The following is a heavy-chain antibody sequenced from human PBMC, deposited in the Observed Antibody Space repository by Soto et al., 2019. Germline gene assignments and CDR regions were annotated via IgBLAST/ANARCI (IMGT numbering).Heavy chain of an antibody. D-gene: IGHD6-13*01. V-gene: IGHV4-31*03. J-gene: IGHJ6*02. Sequence: QVQLQESGPGLVKPSQTLSLTCTVSGGSISNGGYYWTWIRQHPGKGLEWIGWIYYSGSIAYNPSLQSRVTMAVDTSKTQFSLRLSSVTAADTAVYYCVREVGSWPTRWDYYYGMDVWGQGSTVTVSS. CDR2: IYYSGSI. CDR3: VREVGSWPTRWDYYYGMDV. CDR1: GGSISNGGYY.